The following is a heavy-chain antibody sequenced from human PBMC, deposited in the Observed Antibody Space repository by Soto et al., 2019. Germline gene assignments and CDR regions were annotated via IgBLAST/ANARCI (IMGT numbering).Heavy chain of an antibody. CDR1: GVTFTSYW. D-gene: IGHD3-10*01. CDR3: VRDAHRGGDFDY. J-gene: IGHJ4*02. CDR2: IKPDGSEK. V-gene: IGHV3-7*04. Sequence: EVQLVESGGGLVQPGGSLRLSCAASGVTFTSYWMVWVRQAPGKGLEWVANIKPDGSEKYYVDSVKGRFTISRDNARNSLYLQMNSLRAEDTAVYYCVRDAHRGGDFDYWGQGTLVTVSS.